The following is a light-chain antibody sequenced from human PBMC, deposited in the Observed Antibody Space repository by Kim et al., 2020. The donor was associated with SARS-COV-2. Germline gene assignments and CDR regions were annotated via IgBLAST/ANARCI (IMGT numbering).Light chain of an antibody. J-gene: IGLJ2*01. Sequence: ELTQPPSASGTPGQRVTISCSGSSSNIGSNTVNWYQQLPGTAPKLLIYSNNQRPSGVPDRFSDSKSGTSASLAISGLQSEDEADYYCAAWDDSLNAVVFGGGTQLTVL. V-gene: IGLV1-44*01. CDR2: SNN. CDR3: AAWDDSLNAVV. CDR1: SSNIGSNT.